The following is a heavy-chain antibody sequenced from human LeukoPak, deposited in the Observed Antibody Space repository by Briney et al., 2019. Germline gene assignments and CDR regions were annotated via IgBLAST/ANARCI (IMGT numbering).Heavy chain of an antibody. J-gene: IGHJ4*02. CDR2: ISNDGSRK. CDR1: GFIFGNYA. CDR3: ARDRAWNYFDY. V-gene: IGHV3-30*03. Sequence: PGGSLRLSCAGSGFIFGNYAMSWVRQAPGKGLEWVAIISNDGSRKYYAHSVEGRFTISRDNSKNTLYLQMDSLRAEDTAVYYCARDRAWNYFDYWGQGTLVTVSS. D-gene: IGHD3-3*01.